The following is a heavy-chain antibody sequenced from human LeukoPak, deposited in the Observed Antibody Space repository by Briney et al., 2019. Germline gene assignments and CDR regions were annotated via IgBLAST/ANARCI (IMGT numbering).Heavy chain of an antibody. D-gene: IGHD3-22*01. CDR3: AKSPAYYDSSGYRETKYYFDY. J-gene: IGHJ4*02. CDR2: ISYDGSNK. V-gene: IGHV3-30*18. Sequence: GGSLRLSCAASGFTFSSYGMHWVRQAPGKGLEWVAVISYDGSNKYYADSVKGRFTISRDNSKNTLYLQMNSLRAEDTAVYYCAKSPAYYDSSGYRETKYYFDYWGQGTLATVSS. CDR1: GFTFSSYG.